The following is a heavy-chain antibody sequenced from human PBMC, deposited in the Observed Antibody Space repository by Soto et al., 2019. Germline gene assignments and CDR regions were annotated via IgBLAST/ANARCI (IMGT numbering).Heavy chain of an antibody. V-gene: IGHV3-30-3*01. D-gene: IGHD2-2*01. CDR1: GFTFSSYA. CDR2: ISYDGSNK. J-gene: IGHJ6*02. Sequence: PGGSLRLSCAASGFTFSSYAMHWVRQAPGKGLEWVAVISYDGSNKYYADSVKGRFTISRDNSKNTLYLQMNSLRAEDTAVYYCARENPVRERYCSSTSCSNRSINYYYYGLDVWGQGTTVTVSS. CDR3: ARENPVRERYCSSTSCSNRSINYYYYGLDV.